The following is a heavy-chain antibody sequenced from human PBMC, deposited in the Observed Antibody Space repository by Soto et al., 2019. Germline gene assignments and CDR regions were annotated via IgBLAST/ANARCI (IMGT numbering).Heavy chain of an antibody. CDR2: IKSKTDGGTT. D-gene: IGHD2-15*01. J-gene: IGHJ6*02. CDR1: GFTFSNAW. CDR3: TTGYCSGGSCYSYYYYYGMDV. V-gene: IGHV3-15*07. Sequence: EVQLVESGGGLVKPGGSLRLSCAASGFTFSNAWMNWVRQAPGKGLEWVGRIKSKTDGGTTDYAAPVKGRFTISRDDSTNTLYLQMNSLKTEDTAVYYCTTGYCSGGSCYSYYYYYGMDVWGQGTTVTVSS.